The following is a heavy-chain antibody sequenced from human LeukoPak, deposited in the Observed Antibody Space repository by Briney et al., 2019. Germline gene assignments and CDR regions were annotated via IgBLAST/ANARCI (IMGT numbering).Heavy chain of an antibody. V-gene: IGHV4-30-4*01. D-gene: IGHD3-22*01. Sequence: PSETLSLTCTVSGGSISRGDYYWSWIRQPPGKGLEWIGYIYYSGSTYYNPSLKSRVTISVDTSKNQFSLKLSSVTAADTAVYYCARVVPTLAPMTYDSSGTADYWGQGTLVTVSS. CDR3: ARVVPTLAPMTYDSSGTADY. CDR2: IYYSGST. J-gene: IGHJ4*02. CDR1: GGSISRGDYY.